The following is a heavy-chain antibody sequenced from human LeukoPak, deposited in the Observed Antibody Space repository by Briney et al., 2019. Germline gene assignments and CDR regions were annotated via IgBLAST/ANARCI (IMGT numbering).Heavy chain of an antibody. CDR2: ISSSSSYI. D-gene: IGHD1-26*01. CDR3: AREGGQRYYYYYMDV. V-gene: IGHV3-21*01. CDR1: GFTFRSYS. Sequence: GGSLRLSCEASGFTFRSYSMNWVRQAPGKGLEWVSSISSSSSYIYYADSVKGRFTISRDNAKNSLYLQMNSLRDEDTAVYYCAREGGQRYYYYYMDVWGKGTTVTVSS. J-gene: IGHJ6*03.